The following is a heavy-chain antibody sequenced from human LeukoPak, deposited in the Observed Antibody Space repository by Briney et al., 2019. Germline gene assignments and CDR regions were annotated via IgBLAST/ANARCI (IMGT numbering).Heavy chain of an antibody. CDR2: IIPILGIA. CDR3: ARLSVIAARPGSYFDY. Sequence: SVKVSCKASGGTFSSYAISWVRQAPGQGLEWMGRIIPILGIANYAQKFQGRVTITADKSTSTAYMELSSLRSEDTAVYYCARLSVIAARPGSYFDYWGQGTLVTVSS. CDR1: GGTFSSYA. V-gene: IGHV1-69*04. D-gene: IGHD6-6*01. J-gene: IGHJ4*02.